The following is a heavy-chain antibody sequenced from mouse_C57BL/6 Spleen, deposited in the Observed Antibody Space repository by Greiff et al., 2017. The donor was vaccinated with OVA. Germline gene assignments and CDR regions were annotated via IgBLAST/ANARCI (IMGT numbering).Heavy chain of an antibody. Sequence: VQLQQPGAELVKPGASVKLSCKASGYTFTSYWMQWVKQRPGQGLEWIGEIDPSDSDTNYNQKFKGKATLTVDTSSSTAYMQLSSLTSEDSAVYYCASRGRGFAYWGQGTLVTVSA. CDR1: GYTFTSYW. J-gene: IGHJ3*01. CDR3: ASRGRGFAY. V-gene: IGHV1-50*01. CDR2: IDPSDSDT.